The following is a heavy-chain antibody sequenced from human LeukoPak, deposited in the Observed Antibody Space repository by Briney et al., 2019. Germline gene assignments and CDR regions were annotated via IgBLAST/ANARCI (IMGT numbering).Heavy chain of an antibody. Sequence: SVKVSCKASGGTFSSYAISWVRQAPGQGLEWMGGIIPIFGTANYAQKFQGRVTITADKSTSTAYMELSRLRSDDTAVYYCARDTPNSRIWFGELYVWGQGTPVTVSS. V-gene: IGHV1-69*06. CDR1: GGTFSSYA. CDR2: IIPIFGTA. D-gene: IGHD3-10*01. CDR3: ARDTPNSRIWFGELYV. J-gene: IGHJ4*02.